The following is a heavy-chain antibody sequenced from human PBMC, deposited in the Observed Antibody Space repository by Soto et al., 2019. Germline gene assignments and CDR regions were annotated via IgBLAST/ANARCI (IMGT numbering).Heavy chain of an antibody. V-gene: IGHV3-30-3*01. D-gene: IGHD1-1*01. Sequence: QVQLVESGGGVVQPGRSLRLSCAASGFTFSSYAMHWVRQAPGKGLEWVAVISYDGSNKYYADSVKGRFTISRDNSKNTLWLQIKSVSAEDTAVYYCARDRLRYNWDDFPYYFYDKDVWGQGTTVNVSS. CDR1: GFTFSSYA. J-gene: IGHJ6*02. CDR3: ARDRLRYNWDDFPYYFYDKDV. CDR2: ISYDGSNK.